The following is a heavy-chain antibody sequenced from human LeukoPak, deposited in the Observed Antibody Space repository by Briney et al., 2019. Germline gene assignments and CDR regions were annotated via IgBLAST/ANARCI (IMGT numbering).Heavy chain of an antibody. CDR2: ISYDGSNK. J-gene: IGHJ3*02. CDR1: GFTFSSYG. V-gene: IGHV3-30*03. D-gene: IGHD2-15*01. Sequence: GGSRRLSCAASGFTFSSYGMHWVRQAPGKGLEWVAVISYDGSNKYYADSVKGRFTISRDNAKNSLYLQMNSLRDEDTAMYYCARDAAFSAFNMWGQGTMVTVSS. CDR3: ARDAAFSAFNM.